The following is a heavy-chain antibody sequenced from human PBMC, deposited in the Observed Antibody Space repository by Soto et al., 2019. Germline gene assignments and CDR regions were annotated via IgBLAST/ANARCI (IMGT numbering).Heavy chain of an antibody. V-gene: IGHV4-30-2*01. CDR1: GGSISSGSYS. Sequence: QLQLLESGSGLVKPSQTLSLTCGVSGGSISSGSYSWSWIRQPPGKGLEWIGYIFHSGNTYYNPSLKSRVTISLDKSKNQFSLNLSSVTAADTAVYYCARGNYGSGGLFFDYWGQGTLVTVPS. CDR2: IFHSGNT. D-gene: IGHD3-10*01. CDR3: ARGNYGSGGLFFDY. J-gene: IGHJ4*02.